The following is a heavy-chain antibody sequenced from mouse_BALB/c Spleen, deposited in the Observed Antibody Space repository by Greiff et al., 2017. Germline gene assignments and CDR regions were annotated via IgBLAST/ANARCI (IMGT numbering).Heavy chain of an antibody. CDR3: ASRITTVVAKAMDY. D-gene: IGHD1-1*01. V-gene: IGHV1-74*01. CDR1: GYSFTSYW. CDR2: IHPSDSET. J-gene: IGHJ4*01. Sequence: VQLQQPGAELVRPGASVKLSCKASGYSFTSYWMNWVKQRPGQGLEWIGMIHPSDSETRLNQKFKDKATLTVDKTSSTAYMQLSSPTSEDSAVYYCASRITTVVAKAMDYWGQGASVTVSS.